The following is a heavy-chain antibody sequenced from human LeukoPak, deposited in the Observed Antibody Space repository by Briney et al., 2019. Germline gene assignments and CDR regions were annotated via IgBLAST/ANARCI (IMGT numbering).Heavy chain of an antibody. V-gene: IGHV4-59*01. J-gene: IGHJ2*01. D-gene: IGHD3-22*01. CDR1: GGSISSYY. Sequence: SETLSLTCTDSGGSISSYYWSWIRQPPGKGLEWIGYIYYSGSTNCNPSLKSRVTISVDTSKNQFSLKLSSVTAADTAVYYCASAYYYDSSGPDWYFDLWGRGTLVTVSS. CDR3: ASAYYYDSSGPDWYFDL. CDR2: IYYSGST.